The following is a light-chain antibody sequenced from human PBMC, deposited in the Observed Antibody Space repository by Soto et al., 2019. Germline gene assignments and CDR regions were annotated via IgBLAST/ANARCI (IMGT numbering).Light chain of an antibody. CDR3: QQSYSTGGT. Sequence: DIQMTQSPSSLSASVGDRVTITCRASQRISTYLNWYQQKPGRAPKVLIYAASRLQSEIPSRFSGSGSGTDFTLTISSLQPEDFATYYCQQSYSTGGTFGQGTKVDIK. CDR2: AAS. V-gene: IGKV1-39*01. CDR1: QRISTY. J-gene: IGKJ1*01.